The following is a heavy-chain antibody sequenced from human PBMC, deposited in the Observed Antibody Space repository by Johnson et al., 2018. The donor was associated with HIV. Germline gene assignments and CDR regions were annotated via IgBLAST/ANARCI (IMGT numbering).Heavy chain of an antibody. CDR1: GFSITDNY. CDR3: SRQPWDGSDI. CDR2: IYRDDQT. V-gene: IGHV3-53*01. Sequence: VQLVESGGGLNQPGGSLRLSGEASGFSITDNYMSWVRQAPGKGLEWIAVIYRDDQTYYVDSVKGRFTVSRDISTGTVYLQMNSLRVEDTAVYYCSRQPWDGSDILGQGTAVTVSS. J-gene: IGHJ3*02.